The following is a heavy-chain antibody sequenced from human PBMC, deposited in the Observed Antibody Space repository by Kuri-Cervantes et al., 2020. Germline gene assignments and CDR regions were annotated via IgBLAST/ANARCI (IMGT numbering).Heavy chain of an antibody. Sequence: GESLKISCAASGFTVSSNYMSWVRQAPGKGLEWVSVIYSGGSTYYADSVKGRFTISRDNSKNTLYLQMNSLRAEDTAVYYCARDLSSSAGCDYWGQGTLVTVSS. CDR1: GFTVSSNY. V-gene: IGHV3-53*01. CDR3: ARDLSSSAGCDY. CDR2: IYSGGST. D-gene: IGHD2/OR15-2a*01. J-gene: IGHJ4*02.